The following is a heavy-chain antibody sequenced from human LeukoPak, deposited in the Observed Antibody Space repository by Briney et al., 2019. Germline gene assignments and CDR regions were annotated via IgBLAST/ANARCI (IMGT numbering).Heavy chain of an antibody. CDR2: IYHSGST. V-gene: IGHV4-4*02. Sequence: SETLSLTCAVSGGSISSSNWWSWVRQPPGKGLEWIGEIYHSGSTNYNPSLKSRVTISVDTSKNQFSLKLSSVTAADTAVYYCARYGGWYSGDYWGQGTLVTVSS. J-gene: IGHJ4*02. CDR3: ARYGGWYSGDY. CDR1: GGSISSSNW. D-gene: IGHD6-19*01.